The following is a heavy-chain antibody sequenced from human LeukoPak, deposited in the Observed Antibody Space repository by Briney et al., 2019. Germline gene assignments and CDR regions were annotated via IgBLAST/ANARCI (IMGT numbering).Heavy chain of an antibody. CDR3: GDSYGPQAPLYY. D-gene: IGHD5-18*01. V-gene: IGHV1-18*01. CDR1: VYTFTSYG. Sequence: AAVKVSCKACVYTFTSYGISCVRHAPGQGLEWMGWISAYNGNTNYAQTLQGRVTMTTDTSTSTAYMELRSLRSDDTAVYYCGDSYGPQAPLYYWGQGTLVTASS. CDR2: ISAYNGNT. J-gene: IGHJ4*02.